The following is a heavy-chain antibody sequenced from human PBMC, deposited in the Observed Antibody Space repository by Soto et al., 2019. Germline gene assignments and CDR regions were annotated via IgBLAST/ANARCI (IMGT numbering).Heavy chain of an antibody. D-gene: IGHD5-12*01. J-gene: IGHJ4*02. CDR1: GFTFSSYG. CDR2: IWYDGSYK. V-gene: IGHV3-33*01. Sequence: GGSLRLSCAASGFTFSSYGMQWVRQAPGKGLEWVALIWYDGSYKYYADSVKGRFTISRDNSKNTLYLQMSSLRAEDTAVYYCARDRVEMATIGTPPGHWGQGTPGHRLL. CDR3: ARDRVEMATIGTPPGH.